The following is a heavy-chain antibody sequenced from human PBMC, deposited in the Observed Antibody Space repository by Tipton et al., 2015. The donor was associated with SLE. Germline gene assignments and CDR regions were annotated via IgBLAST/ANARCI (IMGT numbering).Heavy chain of an antibody. Sequence: QLVQSGAEVKTPGESLKISCKGAGYTFTNYWIGWVRQMPGKGLEWMGIIYPGDSDTRYSPSFQGQVTISADKSITTAYLQWSSLKASDTAIYYCARHLARENAFDIWGQGTMVTVSA. CDR2: IYPGDSDT. CDR3: ARHLARENAFDI. V-gene: IGHV5-51*01. CDR1: GYTFTNYW. D-gene: IGHD5-24*01. J-gene: IGHJ3*02.